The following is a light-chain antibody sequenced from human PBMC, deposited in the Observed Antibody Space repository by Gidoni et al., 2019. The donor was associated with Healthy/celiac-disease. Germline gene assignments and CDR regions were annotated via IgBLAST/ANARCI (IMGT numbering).Light chain of an antibody. CDR2: SAS. CDR3: QQYYSYPWT. V-gene: IGKV1-8*01. Sequence: ALRVTQSPSSFSASTGDRVTITCRASQGISSYLAWYQQKPGKAPKLLIYSASTLQSGVPSRFSGSGSGTDFTLTISCLQSEDFATYYFQQYYSYPWTFGQGTKVEIK. CDR1: QGISSY. J-gene: IGKJ1*01.